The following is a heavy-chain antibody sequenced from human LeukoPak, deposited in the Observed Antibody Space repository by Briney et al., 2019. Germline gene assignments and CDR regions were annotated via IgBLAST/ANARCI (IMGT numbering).Heavy chain of an antibody. V-gene: IGHV3-48*01. CDR3: AREVDSSSLGYMDV. D-gene: IGHD6-6*01. CDR1: GFTFSSYS. J-gene: IGHJ6*03. Sequence: GGSLRLSCAASGFTFSSYSMNWVRQAPGKGLEWVSYISSSSSTIYYADSVKGRFTISRDNAKNSLYLQMNSLRAEDTAVYYCAREVDSSSLGYMDVWGKETTVTVSS. CDR2: ISSSSSTI.